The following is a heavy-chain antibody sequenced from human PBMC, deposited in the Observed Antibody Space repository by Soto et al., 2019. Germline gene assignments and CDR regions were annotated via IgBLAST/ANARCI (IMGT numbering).Heavy chain of an antibody. Sequence: QLQLQESGPGLVKPSETLSLTCTVSGGSISSFNYFWGWIRQPPGKGLEWIGSIYYSGSTYYKPSLKSRVTISADTSKNQFSLKLSSVTAADTAVYYRARYYMWQPFDYWRQGTLVTASS. J-gene: IGHJ4*02. V-gene: IGHV4-39*01. D-gene: IGHD3-10*01. CDR1: GGSISSFNYF. CDR3: ARYYMWQPFDY. CDR2: IYYSGST.